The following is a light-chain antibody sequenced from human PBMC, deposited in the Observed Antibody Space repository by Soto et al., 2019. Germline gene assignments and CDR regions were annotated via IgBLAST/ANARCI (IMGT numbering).Light chain of an antibody. CDR2: WAS. CDR3: HQDYTPQIT. Sequence: DIVMTQSPDSLAVSLGERVTINCRSSQSLLYGSNYKNYLAWYQQKAGQPPKVLIYWASTRAPGVPDRFSGSGSGTDFTLTIRRMQAEDVAVYYCHQDYTPQITFGGGTRVEIK. CDR1: QSLLYGSNYKNY. J-gene: IGKJ4*01. V-gene: IGKV4-1*01.